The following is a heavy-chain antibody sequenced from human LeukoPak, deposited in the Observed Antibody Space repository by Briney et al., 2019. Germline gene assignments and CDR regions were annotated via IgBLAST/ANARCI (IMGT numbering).Heavy chain of an antibody. CDR2: ISSSSST. CDR1: GFTFSEYY. J-gene: IGHJ3*02. V-gene: IGHV3-11*05. D-gene: IGHD3-10*01. CDR3: ARVPGKYAFDI. Sequence: GGPLRLPCAASGFTFSEYYMSWLRQAIGKGLEWGAYISSSSSTNDADSVKGRFTISRDNAKNSLYLQMSSLRAEDTAVYYCARVPGKYAFDIWGQGTMVTVSA.